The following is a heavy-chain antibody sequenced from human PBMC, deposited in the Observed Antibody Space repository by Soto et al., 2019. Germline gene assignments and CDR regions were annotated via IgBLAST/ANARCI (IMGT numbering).Heavy chain of an antibody. CDR2: IYWDDDK. D-gene: IGHD5-18*01. J-gene: IGHJ5*02. CDR1: GFSLSTSGVG. CDR3: AHRPVSAQLWPRFDP. V-gene: IGHV2-5*02. Sequence: SGPTLVQPTQALTLTCTFSGFSLSTSGVGVGWIRQPPGKALEWLALIYWDDDKRYSPSLKSRLTITKDTSKNQVVLTMTNMDPVDTATYYCAHRPVSAQLWPRFDPWGQGTLVTVSS.